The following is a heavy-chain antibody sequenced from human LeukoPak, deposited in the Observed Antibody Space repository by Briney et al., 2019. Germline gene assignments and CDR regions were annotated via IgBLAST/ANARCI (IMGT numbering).Heavy chain of an antibody. J-gene: IGHJ3*02. D-gene: IGHD2-15*01. CDR1: VFTFSNAW. Sequence: GGSLRLSCAASVFTFSNAWMSWVRQAPGKGLEWVGRIKSKTDGGTTDYAAPVKGRFTISRDDSKNTLYLQMNSLRAEDTAVYYCARRKYCSGGSCLLGAGAFDIWGQGTMVTVSS. CDR2: IKSKTDGGTT. CDR3: ARRKYCSGGSCLLGAGAFDI. V-gene: IGHV3-15*01.